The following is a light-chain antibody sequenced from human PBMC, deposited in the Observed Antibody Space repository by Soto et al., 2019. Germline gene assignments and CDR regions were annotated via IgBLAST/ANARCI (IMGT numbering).Light chain of an antibody. CDR3: QQRSNWPWT. J-gene: IGKJ1*01. CDR1: QSVSSY. Sequence: EIVLTQSPATLSLSPGERATLSCRASQSVSSYLAWYQQKPGQAPRLLIYDASNRATGIPARFSGSGSGTDFTLIISSLDPEDFAVYYCQQRSNWPWTFGQGTKVEIK. CDR2: DAS. V-gene: IGKV3-11*01.